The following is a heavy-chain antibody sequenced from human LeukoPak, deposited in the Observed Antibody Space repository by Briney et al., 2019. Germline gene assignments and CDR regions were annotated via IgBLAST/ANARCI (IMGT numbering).Heavy chain of an antibody. CDR3: ARDGSGCGGDCFGWLDP. CDR1: GYTFTSYY. Sequence: ASVKVSCKASGYTFTSYYMHCVRQAPGQGLEWVGIINPKGDSTSYAQKLQGRVTMTRDTSTSTVYMELSSLRSEDTAVYYCARDGSGCGGDCFGWLDPWGQGTLVTVSS. V-gene: IGHV1-46*01. J-gene: IGHJ5*02. D-gene: IGHD2-21*02. CDR2: INPKGDST.